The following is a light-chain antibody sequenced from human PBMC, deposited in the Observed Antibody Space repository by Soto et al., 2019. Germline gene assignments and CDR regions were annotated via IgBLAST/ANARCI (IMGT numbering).Light chain of an antibody. V-gene: IGLV2-23*01. Sequence: QSVLTQPASVSGSPGQSITISCTGTSSDVGTYNLVSWYQQHPGKAPKLMFYESSKRPSGVSTRFSGSKSANTASLPISGLLAADEADYYCCSYAGGSTLVFGGGTKLTVL. CDR2: ESS. J-gene: IGLJ3*02. CDR3: CSYAGGSTLV. CDR1: SSDVGTYNL.